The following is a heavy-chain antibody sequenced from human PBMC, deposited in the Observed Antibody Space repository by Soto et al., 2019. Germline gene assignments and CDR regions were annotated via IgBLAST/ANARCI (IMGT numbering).Heavy chain of an antibody. CDR1: GYTFINYY. CDR3: ARGLITAAGTPLSH. CDR2: INPSGGST. J-gene: IGHJ4*02. Sequence: ASVKVSCKASGYTFINYYMHWVRQAPGRGLEWMGIINPSGGSTTYARNFHGRVTMTTDTSTSTLYMELSSLRSEDTAIYYCARGLITAAGTPLSHWGQGTLVTVSS. V-gene: IGHV1-46*01. D-gene: IGHD6-13*01.